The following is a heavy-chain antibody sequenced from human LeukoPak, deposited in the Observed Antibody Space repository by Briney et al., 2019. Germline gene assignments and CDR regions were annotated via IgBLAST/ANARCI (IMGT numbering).Heavy chain of an antibody. CDR2: IYYSGST. D-gene: IGHD5-12*01. CDR1: GGSISSSSYS. V-gene: IGHV4-39*02. Sequence: SETLSLTCTVSGGSISSSSYSWGWIRQPPGKGLEWIGSIYYSGSTYYNPSLKSRVTISVDTSKNQFSLKLSSVTAADTAVYYCARDPKWLDYWGQGTLVTVSS. J-gene: IGHJ4*02. CDR3: ARDPKWLDY.